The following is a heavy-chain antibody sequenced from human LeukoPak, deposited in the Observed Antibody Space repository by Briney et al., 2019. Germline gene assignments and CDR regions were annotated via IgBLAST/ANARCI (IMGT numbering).Heavy chain of an antibody. CDR2: IYYSGST. CDR3: ARYDPFDTAMTY. J-gene: IGHJ4*02. Sequence: PSETLSLTCTVSGGSISSYYWSWIRQPPGKGLEWIGYIYYSGSTNYNPSLKSRVTISVDTSKYQFSLKLSSVTAADTAVYYCARYDPFDTAMTYWGQGTLVTVSS. V-gene: IGHV4-59*01. CDR1: GGSISSYY. D-gene: IGHD5-18*01.